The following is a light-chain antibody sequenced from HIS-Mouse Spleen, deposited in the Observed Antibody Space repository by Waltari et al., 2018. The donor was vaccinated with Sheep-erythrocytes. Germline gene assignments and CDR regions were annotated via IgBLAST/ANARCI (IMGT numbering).Light chain of an antibody. Sequence: SSELTQPPSVSVSPGQTASITCPGDKLGDKYACWYQQKPGQSPVLVIYTDTKRPSGIPERFSGANSGNTATLTISGTQAMDEADYYCQAWDSSIVVFGGGTKLTVL. CDR3: QAWDSSIVV. CDR1: KLGDKY. V-gene: IGLV3-1*01. CDR2: TDT. J-gene: IGLJ2*01.